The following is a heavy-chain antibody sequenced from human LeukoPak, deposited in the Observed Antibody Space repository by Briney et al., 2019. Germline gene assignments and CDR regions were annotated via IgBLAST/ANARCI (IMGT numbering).Heavy chain of an antibody. V-gene: IGHV3-23*01. D-gene: IGHD3-10*01. CDR3: AKESPYGSGSRNYYFHY. CDR2: ISGSADRT. J-gene: IGHJ4*02. CDR1: GFTFSSYA. Sequence: GGSLRLSCADSGFTFSSYAISWVRQAPGKGLEWVSAISGSADRTYYADSVKGRFTISRYNSKNTLYLQMNSLRPEDTAIYYCAKESPYGSGSRNYYFHYWGQGTLVTVSS.